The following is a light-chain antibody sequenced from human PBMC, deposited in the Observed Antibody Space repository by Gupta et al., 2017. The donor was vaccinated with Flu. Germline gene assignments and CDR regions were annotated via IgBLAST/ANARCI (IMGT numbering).Light chain of an antibody. V-gene: IGLV2-14*01. Sequence: QSALTQPASVSGSPGQSITIFCTGTSSDVGGDDYLTWYQQHPGKAPKLVISEVKKRPSGVSNRCAGSKSGTTAYLTISGLQPEDEAYYYCSSYSTGSTWVFGGGTKLPVL. CDR1: SSDVGGDDY. J-gene: IGLJ2*01. CDR3: SSYSTGSTWV. CDR2: EVK.